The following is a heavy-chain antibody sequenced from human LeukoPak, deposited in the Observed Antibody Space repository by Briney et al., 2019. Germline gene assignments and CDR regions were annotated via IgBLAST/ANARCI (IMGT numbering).Heavy chain of an antibody. CDR3: TAPHRPYYYDSSGYYSY. CDR2: IRSKAYGGTT. CDR1: GFTFGDYA. V-gene: IGHV3-49*04. D-gene: IGHD3-22*01. Sequence: GGSLRLSCTASGFTFGDYAMSWVRQAPGKGLEWVGFIRSKAYGGTTEYAASVEGRFTISRDDSKSIAYLQMNSLKTEDTAVYYCTAPHRPYYYDSSGYYSYWGQGTLVTVSS. J-gene: IGHJ4*02.